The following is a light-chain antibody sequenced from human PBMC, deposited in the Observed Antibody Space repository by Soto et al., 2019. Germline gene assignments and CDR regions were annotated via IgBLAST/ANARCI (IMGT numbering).Light chain of an antibody. CDR1: QSIVSY. CDR3: QQNYSAQYT. CDR2: SSS. V-gene: IGKV1-39*01. J-gene: IGKJ2*01. Sequence: DIQMTQSPSSLSASVGDRVSITCRASQSIVSYLNWYQQIPGKAPKLLIYSSSTLQSGVPSRFSGSGSGTDFTSTISSLQPVDFATYCCQQNYSAQYTFGQGTNMEIK.